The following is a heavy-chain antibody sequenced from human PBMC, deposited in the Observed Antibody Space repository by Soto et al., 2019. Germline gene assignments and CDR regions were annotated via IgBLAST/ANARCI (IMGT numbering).Heavy chain of an antibody. CDR3: EELIGNSGLDF. CDR1: GDSVSSSSVT. V-gene: IGHV6-1*01. Sequence: PSQTLSLTCAISGDSVSSSSVTWNWIRQSPSRGLEWLGRTYYRSKWYNDYAESVKSRITINPDTSKNQFSLHLNSVTPEDTAVYYCEELIGNSGLDFWGKGTLVTVSS. CDR2: TYYRSKWYN. D-gene: IGHD5-12*01. J-gene: IGHJ4*02.